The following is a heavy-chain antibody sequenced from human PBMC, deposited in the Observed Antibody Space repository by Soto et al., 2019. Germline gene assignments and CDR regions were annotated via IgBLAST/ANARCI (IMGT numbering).Heavy chain of an antibody. V-gene: IGHV4-59*01. CDR2: IYYSGST. CDR3: AREGLAAAGTSSYFDY. Sequence: QVQLQESGPGLVKPSETLSLTCTVSGGSISSYYWSWIRQPPGKGLEWIGYIYYSGSTNYNPSLKSRATISVDTSKNQFSLKLSSVTAADTAVYYCAREGLAAAGTSSYFDYWGQGTLVTVSS. D-gene: IGHD6-13*01. J-gene: IGHJ4*02. CDR1: GGSISSYY.